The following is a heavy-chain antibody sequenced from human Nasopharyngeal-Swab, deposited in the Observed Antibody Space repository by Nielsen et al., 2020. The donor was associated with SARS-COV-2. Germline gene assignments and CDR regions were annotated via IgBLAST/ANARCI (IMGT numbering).Heavy chain of an antibody. Sequence: ASVTVSRQASGYTLTGYYMHWLRQAPGQGLEWMGRINPNSGSPNYAQKFQGRVTMTRDTSISTTYMKLSRLRSDDTAVYYCAMYVAGTTHYYYYFCFDVWGQGTTVTVSS. CDR2: INPNSGSP. D-gene: IGHD6-19*01. CDR1: GYTLTGYY. J-gene: IGHJ6*02. V-gene: IGHV1-2*06. CDR3: AMYVAGTTHYYYYFCFDV.